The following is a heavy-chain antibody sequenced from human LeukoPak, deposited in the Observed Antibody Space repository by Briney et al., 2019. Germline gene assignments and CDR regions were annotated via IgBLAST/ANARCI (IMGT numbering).Heavy chain of an antibody. CDR1: GFTFSSYS. D-gene: IGHD3-3*01. J-gene: IGHJ4*02. CDR3: ARAEFSGFSITIFGVVILPDY. V-gene: IGHV3-48*01. CDR2: ISSSSSTI. Sequence: GGSLRLSCAASGFTFSSYSMNWVRQAPGKGLEWVSYISSSSSTIYYADSVKGRFTISRDNAKNSLYLQMNSLRAEDTAVYHCARAEFSGFSITIFGVVILPDYWGQGTLVTVSS.